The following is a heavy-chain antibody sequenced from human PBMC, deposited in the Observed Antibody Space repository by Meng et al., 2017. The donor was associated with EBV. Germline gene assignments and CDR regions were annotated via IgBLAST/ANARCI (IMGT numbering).Heavy chain of an antibody. J-gene: IGHJ4*02. CDR3: AKGHYYGSGSYYNPIDY. D-gene: IGHD3-10*01. Sequence: EVQLVESGGGLVQPXGSLRRSCSASGFTFGSYAMSWVRQAPGKGLEWVSAISGSGGSTYYADSVKGRFTISRDNSKNTLYLQMNSLRAEDTAVYYCAKGHYYGSGSYYNPIDYWGQGTLVTVAS. V-gene: IGHV3-23*04. CDR1: GFTFGSYA. CDR2: ISGSGGST.